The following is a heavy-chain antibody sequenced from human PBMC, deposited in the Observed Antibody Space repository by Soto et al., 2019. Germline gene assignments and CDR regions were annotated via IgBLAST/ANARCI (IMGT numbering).Heavy chain of an antibody. J-gene: IGHJ5*02. Sequence: GGSLRLSCAASGFTFSSYWMHWVRQAPGKGLVWVSRINSDGSSTSYADSVKGRFTISRDNAKNTLYLQMNSLRAEDTAVYYCARDLSLPRGIAVSGRTLNWFDPWGQGTLVTVSS. D-gene: IGHD6-19*01. CDR1: GFTFSSYW. V-gene: IGHV3-74*01. CDR2: INSDGSST. CDR3: ARDLSLPRGIAVSGRTLNWFDP.